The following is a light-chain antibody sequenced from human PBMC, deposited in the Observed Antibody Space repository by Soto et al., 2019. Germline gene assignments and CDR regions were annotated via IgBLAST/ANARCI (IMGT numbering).Light chain of an antibody. CDR3: QQANSFPRT. V-gene: IGKV1-12*01. CDR1: QGVNNW. CDR2: AAS. J-gene: IGKJ1*01. Sequence: DIQMTQSPSSVSASVGDRVTITCRASQGVNNWLAWYQQRPGKAPTLLISAASSLQSGVPSRFSGSGSGTDFTLTISSLQPEDSATYYCQQANSFPRTFGQGTKVEIK.